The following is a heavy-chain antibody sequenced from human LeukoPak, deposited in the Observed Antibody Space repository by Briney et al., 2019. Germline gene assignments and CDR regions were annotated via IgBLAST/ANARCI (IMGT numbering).Heavy chain of an antibody. CDR1: GYSISSGYY. CDR2: IYHSGST. J-gene: IGHJ4*02. V-gene: IGHV4-38-2*01. CDR3: ARGATTGEFDY. D-gene: IGHD1-1*01. Sequence: SETLSPTCAVSGYSISSGYYWGWIRQPPGKGLEWIGSIYHSGSTYYNPSLKSRVTISVDTSKNQFSLKLSSVTAADTAVYYCARGATTGEFDYWGQGTLVTVSS.